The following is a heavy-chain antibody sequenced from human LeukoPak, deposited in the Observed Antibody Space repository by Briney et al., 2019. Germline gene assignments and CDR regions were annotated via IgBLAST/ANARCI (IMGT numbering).Heavy chain of an antibody. CDR1: GYTFTGYY. V-gene: IGHV1-2*02. J-gene: IGHJ6*02. D-gene: IGHD3-9*01. CDR3: ARDSDYDILTGRVVPSGMDV. Sequence: ASVKVSCKASGYTFTGYYMHWVRQAPGQGLEWMGWINPNSGGTNYAQKFQGRVTMTRDTSISTAYMELSRLRSDDTAVYYCARDSDYDILTGRVVPSGMDVWGQGTTVTVSS. CDR2: INPNSGGT.